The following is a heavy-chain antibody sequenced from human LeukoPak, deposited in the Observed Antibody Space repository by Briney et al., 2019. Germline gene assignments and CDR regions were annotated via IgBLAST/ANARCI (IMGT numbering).Heavy chain of an antibody. V-gene: IGHV4-34*01. D-gene: IGHD3-9*01. Sequence: SETLSLTCTVSGGSIRSYYWSWVRQPPGKGLEWIGEINHSGSTNYNPSLKSRVTISVDTSKNQFSLKLSSVTAVDTAVYYCARAYYYDILTGYLLYYGMDVWGQGTTVTVSS. CDR1: GGSIRSYY. CDR3: ARAYYYDILTGYLLYYGMDV. J-gene: IGHJ6*02. CDR2: INHSGST.